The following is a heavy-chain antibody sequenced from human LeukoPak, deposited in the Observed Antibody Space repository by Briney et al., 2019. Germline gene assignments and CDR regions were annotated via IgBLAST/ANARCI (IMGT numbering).Heavy chain of an antibody. CDR1: GFTFDDYA. CDR2: INWNGGST. J-gene: IGHJ5*02. V-gene: IGHV3-20*04. D-gene: IGHD3-10*01. CDR3: ARDAGYYYGSGSYHVRGRYNWFDP. Sequence: PGGSLRLSCAASGFTFDDYAMSWVRQAPGKGLEWVSGINWNGGSTGYADSVKGRFTISRDNAKNSLYLQMNSLRAEDTALYYCARDAGYYYGSGSYHVRGRYNWFDPWGQGTLVTVSS.